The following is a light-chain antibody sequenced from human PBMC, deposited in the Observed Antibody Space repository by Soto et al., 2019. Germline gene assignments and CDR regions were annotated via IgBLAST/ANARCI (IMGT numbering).Light chain of an antibody. CDR2: AAS. Sequence: EIVLTQSPGTLSLSPGERATLSCRASQSVRSSYLAWYQQKPGQAPRLLIYAASSRATGIPDRFSGSGSGTDFTLTISRLEPEDFAVYYCQQYLNSPRTFGQGTKLEIK. CDR1: QSVRSSY. J-gene: IGKJ1*01. CDR3: QQYLNSPRT. V-gene: IGKV3-20*01.